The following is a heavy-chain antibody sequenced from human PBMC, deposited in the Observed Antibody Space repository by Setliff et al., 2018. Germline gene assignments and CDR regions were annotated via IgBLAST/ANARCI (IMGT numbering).Heavy chain of an antibody. V-gene: IGHV4-61*09. J-gene: IGHJ6*03. Sequence: SETLSLTCTVSGGSISSASYYGSWIRQPAGKGLEWIGHIYTSWSSNYNPSLKSRVTMSVDTSKNQFSLQLSSVTAADTAVYYCARVTGFLYMDVWGKGTTVTVSS. D-gene: IGHD3-3*01. CDR1: GGSISSASYY. CDR3: ARVTGFLYMDV. CDR2: IYTSWSS.